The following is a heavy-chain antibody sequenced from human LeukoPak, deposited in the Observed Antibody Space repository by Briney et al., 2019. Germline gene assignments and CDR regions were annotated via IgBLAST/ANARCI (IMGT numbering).Heavy chain of an antibody. V-gene: IGHV3-53*01. CDR3: ARDHTTAAGSFDY. J-gene: IGHJ4*02. CDR2: IYSGGST. CDR1: GFTVSSNY. D-gene: IGHD6-13*01. Sequence: GRSLRLSCAASGFTVSSNYMSWVRQAPGKGLEWVSVIYSGGSTYYADSVKGRFTISRDNSKNTLYLQMNSLRAEDTAVYYCARDHTTAAGSFDYWGQGTQVTVSS.